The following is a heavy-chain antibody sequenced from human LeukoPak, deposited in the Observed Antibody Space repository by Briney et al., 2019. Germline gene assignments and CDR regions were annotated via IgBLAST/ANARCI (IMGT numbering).Heavy chain of an antibody. CDR3: ARAGPSGFDP. CDR1: GGSISSYY. CDR2: IYYSGST. J-gene: IGHJ5*02. Sequence: SETLSLTCTVSGGSISSYYWSWLRQPPGKGLEWIGYIYYSGSTNYNPSLKSRVTISVDTSKNQFSLKLSSVTAADTAVYYCARAGPSGFDPWGQGTLVTVSS. V-gene: IGHV4-59*01.